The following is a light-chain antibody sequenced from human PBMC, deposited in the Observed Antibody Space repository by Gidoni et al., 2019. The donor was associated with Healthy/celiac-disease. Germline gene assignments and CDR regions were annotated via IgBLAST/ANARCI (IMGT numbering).Light chain of an antibody. CDR3: QQSYSTPPVT. V-gene: IGKV1-39*01. CDR2: ASS. Sequence: DIQMTQSPSSLSASVGDSVTITCRASQSISSYLNWYQQKPGKAPKLLIYASSSLQSGVPSRFICSGSGTDFTLTISSLQPEDFATYYCQQSYSTPPVTFXPXTKVDI. J-gene: IGKJ3*01. CDR1: QSISSY.